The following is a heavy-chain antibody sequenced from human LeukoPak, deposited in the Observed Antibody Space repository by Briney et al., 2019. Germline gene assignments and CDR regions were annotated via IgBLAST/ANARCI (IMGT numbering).Heavy chain of an antibody. CDR3: ASAAAGTRNGLDI. CDR1: GFTFSSYG. J-gene: IGHJ3*02. V-gene: IGHV3-30*02. D-gene: IGHD6-13*01. CDR2: IRYDGSNK. Sequence: PGGSLRLSCAASGFTFSSYGMHWVRQAPGKGLEWVAFIRYDGSNKYYADSVKGRFTISRDNSKNTLYLQMNSLRAEDTAVYYCASAAAGTRNGLDIWGQGTMVTVSS.